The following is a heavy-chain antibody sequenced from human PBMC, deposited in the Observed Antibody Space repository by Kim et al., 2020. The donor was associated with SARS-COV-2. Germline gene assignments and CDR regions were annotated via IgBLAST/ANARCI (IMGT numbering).Heavy chain of an antibody. CDR1: GFTFSSYS. CDR2: ISSSSSTI. J-gene: IGHJ4*02. Sequence: GGSLRLSCAASGFTFSSYSMNWVRQAPGKGLEWVSYISSSSSTIYYADSVKGRFTISRDNAKNSLYLQMNSLRDEDTAVYYCARDLRYCSSTSCSINYFDYWGQGTLVTVSS. CDR3: ARDLRYCSSTSCSINYFDY. V-gene: IGHV3-48*02. D-gene: IGHD2-2*01.